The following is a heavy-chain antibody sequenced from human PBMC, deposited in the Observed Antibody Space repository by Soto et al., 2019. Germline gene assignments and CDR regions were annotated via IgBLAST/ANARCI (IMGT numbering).Heavy chain of an antibody. CDR1: GFIFSSYA. CDR2: ISYDGNSN. V-gene: IGHV3-30-3*01. CDR3: ARDSVPLAGTSWAGNRLDP. J-gene: IGHJ5*02. Sequence: QVQLVESGGGVVQPGGSLRLSCAASGFIFSSYAMYWVRQTPGKGLEWVAVISYDGNSNFYTDSVKGRFTISRDNSRNTLYLQMNNLRTEDTALYFCARDSVPLAGTSWAGNRLDPWGQGTLVTVCS. D-gene: IGHD6-13*01.